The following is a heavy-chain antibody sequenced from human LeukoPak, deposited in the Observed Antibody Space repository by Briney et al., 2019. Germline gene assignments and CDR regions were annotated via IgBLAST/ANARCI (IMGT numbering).Heavy chain of an antibody. D-gene: IGHD3-10*01. Sequence: GGSLRLSCAASGFTFSRNLMYWVRQAPGKGLVWVSRINIDGSSTSYADSVKGRFTISRDNAKNTLYLQMNSLRAEDTAVYYCASGSGSYFPGYWGQGTLVTVSS. CDR2: INIDGSST. J-gene: IGHJ4*02. CDR1: GFTFSRNL. V-gene: IGHV3-74*01. CDR3: ASGSGSYFPGY.